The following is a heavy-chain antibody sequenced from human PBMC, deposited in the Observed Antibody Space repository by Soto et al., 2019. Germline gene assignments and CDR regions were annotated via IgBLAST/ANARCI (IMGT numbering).Heavy chain of an antibody. CDR2: ISYDGNDK. D-gene: IGHD3-22*01. CDR3: AKTFGDSNGYFVNWLDP. J-gene: IGHJ5*02. Sequence: PGGSLRLSCGASGFTFSSYGIHWVRQAPGKGLEWVAVISYDGNDKQYADSVKGRFTISRDNSKNTLYLEMNSRRAEDTAVYYCAKTFGDSNGYFVNWLDPWGQGALVTVSS. CDR1: GFTFSSYG. V-gene: IGHV3-30*18.